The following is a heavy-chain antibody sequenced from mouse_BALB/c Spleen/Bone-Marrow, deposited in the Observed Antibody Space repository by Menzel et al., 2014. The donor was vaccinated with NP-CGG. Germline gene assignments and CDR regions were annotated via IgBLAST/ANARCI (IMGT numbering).Heavy chain of an antibody. Sequence: VMLAESGAELAKPGASAKMSCKASGYTFTNYWMHWVKQRPGQGLEWIGYINPSTGYTEYNQKFKDKATLTADKSSSTAYMQLSSLTSEDSAVYYCARIYYYGRDYWGQGTTLTVSS. CDR2: INPSTGYT. CDR3: ARIYYYGRDY. CDR1: GYTFTNYW. V-gene: IGHV1-7*01. D-gene: IGHD1-1*01. J-gene: IGHJ2*01.